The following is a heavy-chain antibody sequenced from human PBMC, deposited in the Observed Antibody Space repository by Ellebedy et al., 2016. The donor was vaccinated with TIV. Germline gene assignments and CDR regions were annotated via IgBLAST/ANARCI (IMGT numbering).Heavy chain of an antibody. V-gene: IGHV4-4*07. J-gene: IGHJ6*03. CDR1: GCSIRSYY. Sequence: GSLRLXXTVSGCSIRSYYWSWIRQPAGKGLEWIGRIYTSGSTNYNPSLKSRVTMSVDTSKNQFSLKLSSVTAADTAVYYCARGLHYYYYYYYMDVWGKGTTVTVS. D-gene: IGHD4-11*01. CDR2: IYTSGST. CDR3: ARGLHYYYYYYYMDV.